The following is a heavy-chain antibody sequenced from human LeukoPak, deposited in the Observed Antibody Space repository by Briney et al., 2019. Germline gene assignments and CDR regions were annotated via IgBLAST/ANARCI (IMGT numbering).Heavy chain of an antibody. CDR3: ARHISLYYYYYMDV. CDR2: IYTSGST. CDR1: GGSISSYY. V-gene: IGHV4-4*09. D-gene: IGHD2-21*01. J-gene: IGHJ6*03. Sequence: SETLSLTCTVSGGSISSYYWSWIRQPPGEGLEWIGYIYTSGSTNYNPSLKSRVTISVDTSKNQFSLKLSSVTAADTAVYYCARHISLYYYYYMDVWGKGTTVTVSS.